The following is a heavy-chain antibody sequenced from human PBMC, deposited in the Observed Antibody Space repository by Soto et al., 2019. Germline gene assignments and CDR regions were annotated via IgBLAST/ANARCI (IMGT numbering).Heavy chain of an antibody. J-gene: IGHJ6*02. CDR2: ISYDGSNK. CDR3: AKEIRKGYYYGMDV. CDR1: GFTFSSYG. Sequence: PGGSLRLSXAASGFTFSSYGMHWVRQAPGKGLEWVAVISYDGSNKYYADSVKGRFTISRDNSKNTLYLQMNSLRAEDTAVYYCAKEIRKGYYYGMDVWGQGTTVTVSS. V-gene: IGHV3-30*18.